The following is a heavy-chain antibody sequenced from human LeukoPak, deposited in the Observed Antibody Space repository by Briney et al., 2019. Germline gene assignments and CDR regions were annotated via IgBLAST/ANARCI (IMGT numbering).Heavy chain of an antibody. CDR2: ISGSGGST. CDR3: AKAEDIVVVPTPGMDV. D-gene: IGHD2-2*01. J-gene: IGHJ6*02. V-gene: IGHV3-23*01. CDR1: GFTFGSYV. Sequence: GGSLRLSCAASGFTFGSYVMTWVRQAPGKGLEWVSAISGSGGSTYYADSVKGRFTISRDNSKNTLYLQMNSLRAEDTAVYYCAKAEDIVVVPTPGMDVWGQGTTVTVSS.